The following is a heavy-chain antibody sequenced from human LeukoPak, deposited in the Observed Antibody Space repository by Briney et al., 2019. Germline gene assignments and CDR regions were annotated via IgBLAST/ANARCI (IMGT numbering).Heavy chain of an antibody. V-gene: IGHV1-2*02. Sequence: GASVKVSCKASGYTFTGYYMHWVRQAPGQGLEWMGWINPNSGGTNYAQKFQGRVTMTRDTSISTAYMELSRLRSDDTAVYYCARVPITMVRGVILTYLDYWGQGTLVTVSS. J-gene: IGHJ4*02. CDR1: GYTFTGYY. D-gene: IGHD3-10*01. CDR3: ARVPITMVRGVILTYLDY. CDR2: INPNSGGT.